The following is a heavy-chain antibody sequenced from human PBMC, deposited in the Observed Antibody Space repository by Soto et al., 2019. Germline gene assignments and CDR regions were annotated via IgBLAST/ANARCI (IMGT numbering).Heavy chain of an antibody. D-gene: IGHD2-15*01. CDR1: GVTFSNFW. CDR2: INQDGSEK. Sequence: GGSLRLSCAASGVTFSNFWMTWVRQAPGKGLEWVANINQDGSEKYYLDSVKGRFTFSRDNAKNSLYLQMNSLRAEDTAVYYCARDRGWYALDSWGQGTLVTVSS. CDR3: ARDRGWYALDS. J-gene: IGHJ4*02. V-gene: IGHV3-7*01.